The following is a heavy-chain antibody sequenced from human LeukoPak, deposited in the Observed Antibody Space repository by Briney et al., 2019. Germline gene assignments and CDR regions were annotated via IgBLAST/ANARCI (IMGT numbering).Heavy chain of an antibody. CDR1: GGSISSYY. CDR2: IYYSGST. CDR3: ARGAAVAGTGLSSQQYYHGMDV. V-gene: IGHV4-59*01. Sequence: SETLSLTCTVSGGSISSYYWSWIRQPPGKGLEWIGYIYYSGSTNYNPSLKSRVTISIDTSKNQFSLKLSSVLAADTAVYYCARGAAVAGTGLSSQQYYHGMDVWGQGTTVTVSS. J-gene: IGHJ6*02. D-gene: IGHD6-19*01.